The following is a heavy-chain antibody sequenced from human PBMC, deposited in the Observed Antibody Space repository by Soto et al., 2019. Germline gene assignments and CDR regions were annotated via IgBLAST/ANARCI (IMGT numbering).Heavy chain of an antibody. Sequence: QLQLVESGGGVVQPGTSLRLSCTASGFMFKSYVMHWVRQAPGKGLEWVALTSYDGNNKNYGDSVKGRFTVSRDNSKNTLPLQMDSLRPEDTALYYCARWGTTGGFDLWGQGTLVSVSS. CDR3: ARWGTTGGFDL. CDR1: GFMFKSYV. D-gene: IGHD3-16*01. V-gene: IGHV3-30*19. CDR2: TSYDGNNK. J-gene: IGHJ4*02.